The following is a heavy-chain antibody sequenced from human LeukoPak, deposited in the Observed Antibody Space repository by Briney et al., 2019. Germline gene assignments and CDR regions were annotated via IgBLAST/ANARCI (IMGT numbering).Heavy chain of an antibody. CDR3: ARGSLLLWFGDYADY. CDR2: ISYDGSNK. D-gene: IGHD3-10*01. V-gene: IGHV3-30*04. CDR1: GFTFSSYA. J-gene: IGHJ4*02. Sequence: GRSLRLSCAASGFTFSSYAMHWVRQAPGKGLGWVAVISYDGSNKYYADSVKGRFTISRDNSKNTLYLQMNSLRAEDTAVYYCARGSLLLWFGDYADYWGQGTLVTVSS.